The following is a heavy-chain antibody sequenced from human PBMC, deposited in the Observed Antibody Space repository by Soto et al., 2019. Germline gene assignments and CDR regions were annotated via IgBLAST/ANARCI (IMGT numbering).Heavy chain of an antibody. J-gene: IGHJ5*02. CDR2: ISGSGGST. CDR1: GFTFSSYV. V-gene: IGHV3-23*01. D-gene: IGHD6-13*01. Sequence: GGSMRLSCAASGFTFSSYVMSWVRQAPGKGLEWVSGISGSGGSTYYADSVKGRFTISRDSSKNTLYLQMNSLRAEDTAVYYCAKEPYSSSWYWFDPRGQGTLVTVSS. CDR3: AKEPYSSSWYWFDP.